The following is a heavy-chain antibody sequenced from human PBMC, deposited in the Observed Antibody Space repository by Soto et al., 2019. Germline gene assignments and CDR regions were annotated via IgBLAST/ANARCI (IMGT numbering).Heavy chain of an antibody. CDR1: GFTFSSYA. D-gene: IGHD5-12*01. J-gene: IGHJ4*02. Sequence: QVQLVESGGGVVQPGRSLRLSCAASGFTFSSYAMHWVRQAPGKGLEWVAVISYDGSNKYYADSVKGRFTISRDNSKNTLYLQMNSLRAEDTAVYYCARTWLRAYYFDYWGQGTLVTFSS. V-gene: IGHV3-30-3*01. CDR2: ISYDGSNK. CDR3: ARTWLRAYYFDY.